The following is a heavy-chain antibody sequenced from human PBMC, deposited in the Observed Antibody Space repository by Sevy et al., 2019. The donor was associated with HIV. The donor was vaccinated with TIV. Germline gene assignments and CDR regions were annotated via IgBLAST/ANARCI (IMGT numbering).Heavy chain of an antibody. D-gene: IGHD6-13*01. V-gene: IGHV4-31*03. CDR3: AREPGIADNWFDP. CDR1: GGSISSGGYY. J-gene: IGHJ5*02. Sequence: SETLSLTCTVSGGSISSGGYYWSWSRQQPGKGLEWIGYIYYSGSTYYNPSLKSRVTISVDTSKNQFSLKLSSVTAADTAVYYYAREPGIADNWFDPWGQGTLVTVSS. CDR2: IYYSGST.